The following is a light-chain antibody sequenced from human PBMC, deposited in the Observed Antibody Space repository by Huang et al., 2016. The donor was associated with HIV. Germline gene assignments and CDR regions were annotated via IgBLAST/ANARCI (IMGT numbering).Light chain of an antibody. CDR2: SAS. Sequence: EVVMRQSPAILSVSPGDRATLSCRASQSVGTRLAWYQQKPGQAPRLLIYSASNRAVDIPATFSGSGSGTEFTLTIDSLQSGDSAVYYCQQYFDWPPGTFGRGTKVEIK. CDR1: QSVGTR. J-gene: IGKJ1*01. CDR3: QQYFDWPPGT. V-gene: IGKV3-15*01.